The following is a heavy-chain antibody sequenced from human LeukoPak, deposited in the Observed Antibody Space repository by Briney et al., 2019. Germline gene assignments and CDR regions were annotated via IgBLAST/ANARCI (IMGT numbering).Heavy chain of an antibody. J-gene: IGHJ4*02. V-gene: IGHV4-61*02. CDR2: IYTSGST. CDR1: GGSISSGSYY. CDR3: ARLPNTAMVPGDYFDY. Sequence: SETLSLTCTVSGGSISSGSYYWSWIRQPAGKGLEWIGRIYTSGSTNYNPSLKSRVTISVDTSKNQFSLKLSSVTAADTAVYYCARLPNTAMVPGDYFDYWGQGTLVTVSS. D-gene: IGHD5-18*01.